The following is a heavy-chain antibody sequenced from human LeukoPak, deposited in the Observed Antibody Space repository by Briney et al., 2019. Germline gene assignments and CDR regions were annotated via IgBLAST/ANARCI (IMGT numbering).Heavy chain of an antibody. V-gene: IGHV1-69*05. CDR1: GGTFSSYA. D-gene: IGHD3-16*02. CDR3: ARASKGPRDYDYVWGSYHKLHDAFDI. J-gene: IGHJ3*02. Sequence: ASVKVSCKASGGTFSSYAISWVRQAPGQGVEWMGGIIPIFGTANYAHKFHGRVTITTDESASTAYMELSSLRSEDTAVYYCARASKGPRDYDYVWGSYHKLHDAFDIWGQGTMVTVSS. CDR2: IIPIFGTA.